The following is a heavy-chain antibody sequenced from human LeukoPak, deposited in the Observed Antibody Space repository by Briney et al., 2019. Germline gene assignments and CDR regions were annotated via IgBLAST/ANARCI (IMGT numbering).Heavy chain of an antibody. CDR1: GGSISSGDYY. V-gene: IGHV4-30-4*01. J-gene: IGHJ4*02. D-gene: IGHD3-22*01. Sequence: SETLSLTCTVSGGSISSGDYYWSWLRQPPGKGLEWIGYIYYSGSTYYDPSLKSRVTISVDTSKHQFSLTLSSVPAADTAVYYCATIPATDNYNSNGYYSIEYWGQGHLVTVSA. CDR2: IYYSGST. CDR3: ATIPATDNYNSNGYYSIEY.